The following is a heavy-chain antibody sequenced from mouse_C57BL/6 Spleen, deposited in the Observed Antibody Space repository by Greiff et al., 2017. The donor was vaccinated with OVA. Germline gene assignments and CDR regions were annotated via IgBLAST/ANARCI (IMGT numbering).Heavy chain of an antibody. CDR1: GYSITSGYY. D-gene: IGHD2-4*01. Sequence: ESGPGLVKPSQSLSLTCSVTGYSITSGYYWNWIRQFPGNKLEWMGYISYDGSNNYNPSLKNRISITRDTSKNQFFLKLNSVTTEDTATYYCARLSGDYLYAMDYWGQGTSVTVSS. CDR2: ISYDGSN. J-gene: IGHJ4*01. V-gene: IGHV3-6*01. CDR3: ARLSGDYLYAMDY.